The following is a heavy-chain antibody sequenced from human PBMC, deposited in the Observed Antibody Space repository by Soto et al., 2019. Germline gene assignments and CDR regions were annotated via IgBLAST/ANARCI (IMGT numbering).Heavy chain of an antibody. CDR2: ISGSGSTM. V-gene: IGHV3-11*01. D-gene: IGHD1-26*01. CDR1: GFTFSDYY. J-gene: IGHJ4*01. Sequence: GGSLRFSCAASGFTFSDYYMTWIRQAPGEGLEWVSYISGSGSTMFYADSVRGRFTISRDNAKNSLYLQMNSLRAEDTAVYYCARLLGYYFDYWGRGTLVTVSS. CDR3: ARLLGYYFDY.